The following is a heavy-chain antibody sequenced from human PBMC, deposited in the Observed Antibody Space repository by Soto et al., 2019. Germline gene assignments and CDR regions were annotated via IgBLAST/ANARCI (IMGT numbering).Heavy chain of an antibody. CDR1: GFTFSSYG. CDR2: ISYDENNK. Sequence: QVQLVESGGGVVRPGRSLRLSCAASGFTFSSYGMHWVRQAPGKGLEWVAVISYDENNKKYADSVKGRFTISRDNSNNMLYLQMNSLRTEDTAVYFCAKDRVAVGPAWEVDDWGQGTLVTVSS. D-gene: IGHD2-2*01. V-gene: IGHV3-30*18. J-gene: IGHJ4*02. CDR3: AKDRVAVGPAWEVDD.